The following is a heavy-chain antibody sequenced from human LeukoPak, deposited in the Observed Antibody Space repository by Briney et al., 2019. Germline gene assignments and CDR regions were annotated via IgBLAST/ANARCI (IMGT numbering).Heavy chain of an antibody. D-gene: IGHD6-6*01. CDR3: ARGWRYSSSLYYFDY. Sequence: SETLSLTCTVSGGSISSSSYYWGWIRQPPGTGLEWIGSIYYSGSTNYNPSLKSRVTISVDTSKNQFSLKLSSVTAADTAVYYCARGWRYSSSLYYFDYWGQGTLVTVSS. CDR2: IYYSGST. V-gene: IGHV4-39*07. CDR1: GGSISSSSYY. J-gene: IGHJ4*02.